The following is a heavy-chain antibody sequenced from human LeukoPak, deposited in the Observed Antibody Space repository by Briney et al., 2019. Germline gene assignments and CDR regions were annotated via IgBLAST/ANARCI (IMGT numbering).Heavy chain of an antibody. CDR3: ARGLWFGDENPPYFDY. CDR1: SGSIKNSNYY. V-gene: IGHV4-39*07. CDR2: IYYSGST. J-gene: IGHJ4*02. Sequence: SETLSLTCTVSSGSIKNSNYYWGWIRQPPGKGLEWIGSIYYSGSTYYNPSLKSRVTISVDTSKNQFSLKLSSVTAADTALYYCARGLWFGDENPPYFDYWGQGTLVTVSS. D-gene: IGHD3-10*01.